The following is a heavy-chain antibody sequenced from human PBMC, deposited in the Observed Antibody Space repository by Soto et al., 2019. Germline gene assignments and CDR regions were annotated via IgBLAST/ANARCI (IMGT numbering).Heavy chain of an antibody. D-gene: IGHD4-4*01. CDR1: GGSISSGGYS. J-gene: IGHJ4*02. V-gene: IGHV4-30-2*01. CDR2: IYHSGST. Sequence: QLQLQESGSGLVKPSQTLSRTCAVSGGSISSGGYSWRWIRQPPGKGLEWIGYIYHSGSTYYNPSLKSRVTISVDRSKNQFSLKLSSVTAADTAVYYCARGMTTVTTLDYWGQGTLVTVSS. CDR3: ARGMTTVTTLDY.